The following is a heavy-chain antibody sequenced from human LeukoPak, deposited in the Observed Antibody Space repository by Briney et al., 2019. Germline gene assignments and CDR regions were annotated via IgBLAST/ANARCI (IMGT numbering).Heavy chain of an antibody. Sequence: PGGSLRLSCAASGFTFDDYAMHWVRQAPGKGLEWVSLISGDGGSTYYADSVKGRFTISRDNSKNSLYLQMNGLRTEDTALYYCAKEKNSSSRYPDEYYFDYWGQGTLVTVSS. D-gene: IGHD6-13*01. CDR2: ISGDGGST. CDR1: GFTFDDYA. CDR3: AKEKNSSSRYPDEYYFDY. J-gene: IGHJ4*02. V-gene: IGHV3-43*02.